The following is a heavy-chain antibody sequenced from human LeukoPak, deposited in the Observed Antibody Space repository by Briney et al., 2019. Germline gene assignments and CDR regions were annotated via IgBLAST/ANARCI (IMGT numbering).Heavy chain of an antibody. CDR3: ARDLLAWYFDY. J-gene: IGHJ4*02. CDR2: IYSVGST. Sequence: AGSVRLSCAASGLTVSSTYMSWVRQTPGKGLEWVSVIYSVGSTYYSDSVKGRFTISRDNSKNTLYLQMNSLRAEDTAVYYCARDLLAWYFDYWGQGTLVTASA. V-gene: IGHV3-66*01. CDR1: GLTVSSTY. D-gene: IGHD2-15*01.